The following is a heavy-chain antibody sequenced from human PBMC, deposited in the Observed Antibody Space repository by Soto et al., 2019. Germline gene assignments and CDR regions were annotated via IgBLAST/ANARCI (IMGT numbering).Heavy chain of an antibody. CDR2: FDPEDGET. J-gene: IGHJ6*02. V-gene: IGHV1-24*01. D-gene: IGHD2-2*01. CDR3: TGEGFFCISSCYDAPWGYYSYYGMDV. CDR1: GYTLTELS. Sequence: ASVKVSCKVSGYTLTELSMHWVRQAPGKGLEWMGGFDPEDGETIYAQKFQGRVTMTKDTSTDTAYMELSSLRTEDTAVYYCTGEGFFCISSCYDAPWGYYSYYGMDVWGQGTTVTVSS.